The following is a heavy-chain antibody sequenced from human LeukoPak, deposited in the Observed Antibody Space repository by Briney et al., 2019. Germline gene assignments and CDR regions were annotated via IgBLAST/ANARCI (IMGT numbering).Heavy chain of an antibody. CDR2: IYYSGRT. J-gene: IGHJ4*02. V-gene: IGHV4-59*01. D-gene: IGHD3-22*01. CDR1: GGSISSYY. CDR3: ARDRPVVSGYPGSYDY. Sequence: XETLSLTCTVSGGSISSYYWSWIRQPPGKGLEWIGYIYYSGRTNYNPSLKSRVTISVDTSKNPFSLKLSSVTAADTAVYYCARDRPVVSGYPGSYDYWGQGTLVTVSS.